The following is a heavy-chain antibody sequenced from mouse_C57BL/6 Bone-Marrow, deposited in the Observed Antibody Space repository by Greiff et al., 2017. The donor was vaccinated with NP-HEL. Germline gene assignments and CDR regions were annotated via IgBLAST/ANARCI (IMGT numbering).Heavy chain of an antibody. Sequence: VQLQQPGAELVKPGASVKLSCKASGYTFTSYWMHWVKQRPGHGLEWIGMIHPNSGSTNYNEKFKSKATLTVDKSSSTAYMQLSSLTSEDSAVYYCARGGGLRRGFAYWGQGTLVTVSA. J-gene: IGHJ3*01. CDR1: GYTFTSYW. D-gene: IGHD2-2*01. V-gene: IGHV1-64*01. CDR2: IHPNSGST. CDR3: ARGGGLRRGFAY.